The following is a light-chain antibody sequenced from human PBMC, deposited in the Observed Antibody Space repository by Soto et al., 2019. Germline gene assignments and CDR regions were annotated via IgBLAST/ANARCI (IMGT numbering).Light chain of an antibody. CDR2: KAS. CDR3: QQYNSFPT. J-gene: IGKJ1*01. Sequence: DIQMTQSPSTLSASVGDRVTITCRASQSISSWLAWYQQKPGKAPKLLIYKASSLESGVPSRFSGSGSGTESTLTISRLQPDDFATYYCQQYNSFPTFGQGTKVEIK. V-gene: IGKV1-5*03. CDR1: QSISSW.